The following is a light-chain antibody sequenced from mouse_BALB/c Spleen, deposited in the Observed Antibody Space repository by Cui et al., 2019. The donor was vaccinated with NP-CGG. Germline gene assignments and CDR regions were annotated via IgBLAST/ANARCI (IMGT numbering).Light chain of an antibody. CDR2: GTN. CDR3: ALWYSNHWV. J-gene: IGLJ1*01. V-gene: IGLV1*01. Sequence: QAFVTPEFALTTSPGGTVTLTCRSSTGAVTTSNYANWVQEKPDHLFTGLIGGTNNRAPGVPARFSGSLIGDKAALTITGAQTEDEAIYFCALWYSNHWVFGGGTKLTVL. CDR1: TGAVTTSNY.